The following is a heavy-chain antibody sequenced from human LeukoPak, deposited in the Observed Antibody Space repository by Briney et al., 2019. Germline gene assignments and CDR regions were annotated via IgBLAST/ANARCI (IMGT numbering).Heavy chain of an antibody. CDR1: GGSTSPYY. J-gene: IGHJ4*02. CDR3: ARHGYGSGGSCYWAY. CDR2: IYYSGST. D-gene: IGHD2-15*01. Sequence: SETLSLTCILSGGSTSPYYFSWIRQPPGSGLEWIAYIYYSGSTSYNPSLKSRVAISVDTSNNEVSLKLSSVTAADTAVYYCARHGYGSGGSCYWAYSSQGTLVTVSS. V-gene: IGHV4-59*08.